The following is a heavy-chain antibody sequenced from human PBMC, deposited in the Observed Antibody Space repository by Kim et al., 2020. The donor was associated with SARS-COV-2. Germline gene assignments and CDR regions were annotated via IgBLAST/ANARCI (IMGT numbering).Heavy chain of an antibody. CDR2: ISPDGSYK. J-gene: IGHJ4*02. V-gene: IGHV3-7*01. CDR1: GFTFSTYY. D-gene: IGHD6-6*01. CDR3: IGPGRPAGSSEDY. Sequence: GGSLRLSCAASGFTFSTYYMNWVRQSPRRGLEWVATISPDGSYKDYLDSVKGRFSISRDNAKNSLYLQMNRLTGDDTALYYCIGPGRPAGSSEDYWGQGT.